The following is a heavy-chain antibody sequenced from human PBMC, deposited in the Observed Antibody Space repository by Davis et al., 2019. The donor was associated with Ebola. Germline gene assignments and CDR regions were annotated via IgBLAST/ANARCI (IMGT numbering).Heavy chain of an antibody. CDR3: ARILTYYDFWSGYYRSCYGMDV. CDR2: IDWDDDK. D-gene: IGHD3-3*01. Sequence: SGSTLVKPTETLTLTCTFSGFSLSTSGMCVSWMRQPPGKALEWLARIDWDDDKYYSTSLKTRLTISKDTSKNQAVLTMTNMDPVDTATYYCARILTYYDFWSGYYRSCYGMDVWGQGTTVTVSS. J-gene: IGHJ6*02. CDR1: GFSLSTSGMC. V-gene: IGHV2-70*11.